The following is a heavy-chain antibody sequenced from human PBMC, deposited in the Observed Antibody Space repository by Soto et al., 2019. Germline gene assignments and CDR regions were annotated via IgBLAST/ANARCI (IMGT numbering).Heavy chain of an antibody. CDR3: AHSDYIRPLDS. D-gene: IGHD4-17*01. V-gene: IGHV2-5*02. CDR2: IYWDDDK. J-gene: IGHJ4*02. CDR1: GFSLSTTGVG. Sequence: QITLKESGPPLVKPIQTLTLTCTFSGFSLSTTGVGVGWIRQPPGKALEWLALIYWDDDKRYSPSLKSRLTTTKDTSKNQVVLTMTNMDPLDTATYYCAHSDYIRPLDSWGQGTLVTVSS.